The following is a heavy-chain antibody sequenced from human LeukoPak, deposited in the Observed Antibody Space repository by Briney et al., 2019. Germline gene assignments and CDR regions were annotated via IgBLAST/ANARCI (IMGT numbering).Heavy chain of an antibody. Sequence: SETLSLTCTVSGGSIGSYYWSWIRQPPGKGLEWIGYIYYSGSTNYNPSLKSQVTISVDTSKNQFSLKLTSVTAADTAVYYCARYYCSGGSCYHPGFDYWGQGTLVTVSS. J-gene: IGHJ4*02. CDR2: IYYSGST. D-gene: IGHD2-15*01. CDR3: ARYYCSGGSCYHPGFDY. V-gene: IGHV4-59*08. CDR1: GGSIGSYY.